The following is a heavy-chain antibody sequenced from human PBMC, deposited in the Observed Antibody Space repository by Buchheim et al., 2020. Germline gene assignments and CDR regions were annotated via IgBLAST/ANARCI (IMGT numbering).Heavy chain of an antibody. D-gene: IGHD6-13*01. CDR2: ISYDGSNK. CDR3: ARGPGIAAAGIDY. V-gene: IGHV3-30*04. J-gene: IGHJ4*02. Sequence: QVQLVESGGGVVQPGRSLRLSCAASGFTFSSYATHWVRQAPGKGLEWVAVISYDGSNKYYADSVKGRFTISRDNSKNTLYLQMNSLRAEDTAVYYCARGPGIAAAGIDYWGQGTL. CDR1: GFTFSSYA.